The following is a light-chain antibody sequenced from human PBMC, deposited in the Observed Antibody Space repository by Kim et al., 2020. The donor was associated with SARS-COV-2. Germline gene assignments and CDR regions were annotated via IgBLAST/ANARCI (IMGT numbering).Light chain of an antibody. CDR1: QSVSSN. CDR3: QQYNNWPLT. CDR2: GAS. J-gene: IGKJ4*01. V-gene: IGKV3-15*01. Sequence: ETVMTQSPVTLSVSPGERATLSCRASQSVSSNLGWYQQKPGQAPRLLIYGASTRATGIPARFSGSGSGTEFTLSISSLQSEDFAVYYCQQYNNWPLTFGGGTKVDIQ.